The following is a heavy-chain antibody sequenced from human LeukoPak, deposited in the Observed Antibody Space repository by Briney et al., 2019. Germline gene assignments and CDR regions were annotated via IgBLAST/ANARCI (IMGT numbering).Heavy chain of an antibody. D-gene: IGHD6-6*01. Sequence: HSGGSLRLSCAASGFTFNSYAMSWVRQAPWERLQWVSGISDSGGNTYYADSVRGRFTISRDNSENTLYLQMNSLRAEDTAVYYCARHRSSWLIDYWGQGTLVTVSS. CDR1: GFTFNSYA. CDR2: ISDSGGNT. V-gene: IGHV3-23*01. J-gene: IGHJ4*02. CDR3: ARHRSSWLIDY.